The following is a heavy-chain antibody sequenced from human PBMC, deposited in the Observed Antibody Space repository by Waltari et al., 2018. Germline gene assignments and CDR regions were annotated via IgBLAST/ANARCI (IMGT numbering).Heavy chain of an antibody. CDR1: GASMSSSDW. J-gene: IGHJ4*02. CDR2: IQRSGRT. D-gene: IGHD2-15*01. V-gene: IGHV4-4*02. Sequence: QTQLQESGPGLVKPSGTLSLTCTVPGASMSSSDWWSWVRQTPEKGLEWIGQIQRSGRTHYNPSFESRVTISIDTSKNQFSLKVTSTTAADTAVYYCARDRGRGIYIDSWGRGTLVTVSP. CDR3: ARDRGRGIYIDS.